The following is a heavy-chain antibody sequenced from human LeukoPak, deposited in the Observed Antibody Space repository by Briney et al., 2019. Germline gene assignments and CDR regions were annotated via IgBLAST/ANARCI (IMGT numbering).Heavy chain of an antibody. CDR3: VRQYGSGSYYYYYYMDV. CDR2: IYYSGST. J-gene: IGHJ6*03. Sequence: SETLSLTCTVSGGSISSSNYYWGWIRQPPEKGLEWFGSIYYSGSTYYSPSHKSRVTISVDTSKNQFSLRLTSVTAADTAVYYCVRQYGSGSYYYYYYMDVWGKGTTVTVSS. CDR1: GGSISSSNYY. D-gene: IGHD3-10*01. V-gene: IGHV4-39*01.